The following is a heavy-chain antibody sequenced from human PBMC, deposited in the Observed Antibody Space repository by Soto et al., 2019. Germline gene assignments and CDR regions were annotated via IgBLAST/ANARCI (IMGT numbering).Heavy chain of an antibody. D-gene: IGHD3-9*01. CDR1: GASMRSYS. J-gene: IGHJ6*02. CDR2: IFYSGSS. Sequence: SETLSLTCNVSGASMRSYSWTWMRLSPGKGLEWIGDIFYSGSSNLNPSLRSRLSISIDTSKNKFSLMLKSVTAADTAVYYCARDLRCCGLDVWGQGTTVTVSS. CDR3: ARDLRCCGLDV. V-gene: IGHV4-59*01.